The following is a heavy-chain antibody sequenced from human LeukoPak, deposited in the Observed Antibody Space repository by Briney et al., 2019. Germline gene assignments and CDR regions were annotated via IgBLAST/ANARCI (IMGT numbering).Heavy chain of an antibody. D-gene: IGHD3-22*01. Sequence: GGSLRLSCAASGFTFSSYAMNWVRQAPGKGLEWVSSISSSGSYIYYADSMKGRFTISRDNAEDSLYLQMNSLRAEDTAVYYCARDTETYCYDSSGPYDAFDIWGQGTMVTVSS. V-gene: IGHV3-21*01. J-gene: IGHJ3*02. CDR1: GFTFSSYA. CDR3: ARDTETYCYDSSGPYDAFDI. CDR2: ISSSGSYI.